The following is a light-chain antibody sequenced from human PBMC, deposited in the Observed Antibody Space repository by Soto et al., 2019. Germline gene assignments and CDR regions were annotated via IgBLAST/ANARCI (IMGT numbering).Light chain of an antibody. J-gene: IGKJ4*01. CDR2: GAS. CDR3: QQYATSPRLT. V-gene: IGKV3-20*01. Sequence: EIVLTQSPGTLSLSPGERVTLSCRASQSVSSGYLAWYQQKPGQAPRLAIYGASSRPTGIPDRFSGSGSGTDFTLTISRLEPEDFAVYYCQQYATSPRLTFGGGTKVDIK. CDR1: QSVSSGY.